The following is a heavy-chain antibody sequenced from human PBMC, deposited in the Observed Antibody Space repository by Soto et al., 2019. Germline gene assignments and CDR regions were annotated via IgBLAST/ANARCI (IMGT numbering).Heavy chain of an antibody. D-gene: IGHD2-2*01. CDR3: ARDIVVVPAAKVLNYYYYYYMDV. CDR1: GFTFSSYW. Sequence: EVQLVESGGGLVQPGGSLRLSCAASGFTFSSYWMSWVRQAPGKGLEWVANIKQDGSEKYYVDSVKGRFTISRDNAKNSLYLQMNSLRAEDTAVYYCARDIVVVPAAKVLNYYYYYYMDVWGKGTTVTVSS. V-gene: IGHV3-7*01. CDR2: IKQDGSEK. J-gene: IGHJ6*03.